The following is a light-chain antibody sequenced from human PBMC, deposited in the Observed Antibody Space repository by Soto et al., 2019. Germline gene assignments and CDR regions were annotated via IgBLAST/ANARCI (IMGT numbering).Light chain of an antibody. Sequence: ETVLTQSPATLSLSPGERATLSCMAIQSVSSSYLAWYQPKPGQAPRLLIYGASSRATGIPDMFSGSGSGTDFTLTISRLEPEDFAVYYCQQYGSSPLWTFVQGTKVDIK. CDR1: QSVSSSY. CDR2: GAS. J-gene: IGKJ1*01. CDR3: QQYGSSPLWT. V-gene: IGKV3-20*01.